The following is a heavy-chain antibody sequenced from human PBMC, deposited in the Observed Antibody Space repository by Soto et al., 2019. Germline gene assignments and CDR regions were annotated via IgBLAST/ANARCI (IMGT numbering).Heavy chain of an antibody. CDR2: IRGFSPYT. CDR3: ARDLGGWADAFDI. D-gene: IGHD6-19*01. J-gene: IGHJ3*02. V-gene: IGHV3-21*01. CDR1: GFTFRTYT. Sequence: GGSLRLSCVASGFTFRTYTMNWVRQAPGKGLEWVSGIRGFSPYTFYAESVKGRFTISRDNAKNSLYLQMNSLRAEDTAVYYCARDLGGWADAFDIWGQGTMVTVSS.